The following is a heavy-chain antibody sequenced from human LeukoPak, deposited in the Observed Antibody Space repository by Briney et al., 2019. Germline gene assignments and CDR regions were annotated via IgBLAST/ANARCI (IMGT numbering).Heavy chain of an antibody. CDR1: GYTLTELS. Sequence: ASVKVPCKVSGYTLTELSMHWVRQAPGKGLEWMGGFDPEDGETPIFAQKFQGRVTMTEDTSTDTAYMELSSLRSEDTAVYYCATGTIYCSSCSDDYWGQGTLVTVSS. CDR3: ATGTIYCSSCSDDY. V-gene: IGHV1-24*01. J-gene: IGHJ4*02. CDR2: FDPEDGET. D-gene: IGHD2-2*01.